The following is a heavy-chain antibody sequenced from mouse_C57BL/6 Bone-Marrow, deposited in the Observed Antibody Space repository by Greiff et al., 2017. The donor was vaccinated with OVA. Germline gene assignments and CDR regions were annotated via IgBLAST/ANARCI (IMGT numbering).Heavy chain of an antibody. CDR2: IYPGGGYT. D-gene: IGHD2-4*01. J-gene: IGHJ4*01. V-gene: IGHV1-63*01. Sequence: VQLVESGAELVRPGTSVKMSCKASGYTFTNYWIGWAKQRPGHGLEWIGDIYPGGGYTNYNEKFKGKATLTADKSSSTAYMQFSSLTSEDSAIYYCARRGDYDEGRYAMDYWGQGTSVTVSS. CDR3: ARRGDYDEGRYAMDY. CDR1: GYTFTNYW.